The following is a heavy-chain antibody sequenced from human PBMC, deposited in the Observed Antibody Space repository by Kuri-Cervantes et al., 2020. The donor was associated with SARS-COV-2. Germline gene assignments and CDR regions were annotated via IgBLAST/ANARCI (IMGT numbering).Heavy chain of an antibody. V-gene: IGHV4-38-2*02. J-gene: IGHJ3*02. D-gene: IGHD2-15*01. CDR1: GYSISSGYY. CDR3: AREGGSRYHDAFDI. CDR2: IYHSGST. Sequence: ESLKISCTVSGYSISSGYYWGWIRQPPGKLLEWIGSIYHSGSTYYNPSLKSRVTISVDTSKNQFSLKLSSVTAADTAVYYCAREGGSRYHDAFDIWGQGTMVTVSS.